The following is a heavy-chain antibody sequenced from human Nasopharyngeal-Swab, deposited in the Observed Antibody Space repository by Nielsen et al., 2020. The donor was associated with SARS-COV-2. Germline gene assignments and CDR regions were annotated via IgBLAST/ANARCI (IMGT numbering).Heavy chain of an antibody. CDR1: GFTFSSYS. V-gene: IGHV3-21*01. CDR2: ISSSNI. CDR3: ARDVVVVDY. J-gene: IGHJ4*02. D-gene: IGHD3-22*01. Sequence: GESLTISCAASGFTFSSYSMNWVRQAPGKGLEWVSSISSSNIYYADSVKGRFTISRDNAKNSLYLQMNSLRAEETAVYYCARDVVVVDYWGQGTLVTVSS.